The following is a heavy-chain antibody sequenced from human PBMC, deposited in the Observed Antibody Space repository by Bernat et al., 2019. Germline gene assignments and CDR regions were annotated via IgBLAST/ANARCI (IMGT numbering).Heavy chain of an antibody. D-gene: IGHD6-13*01. J-gene: IGHJ4*02. CDR1: GGSISSSSYY. Sequence: QLQLQESGPGLVKPSETLSLTCTVSGGSISSSSYYWGWIRQPPGKGLEWIGSIYYSGSTYYNPSLKSRVTISVDTSKNQFSLKLSSVTAADTAVYYCASVTAAGRQYYFDYWGQGTLVTVSS. CDR3: ASVTAAGRQYYFDY. CDR2: IYYSGST. V-gene: IGHV4-39*01.